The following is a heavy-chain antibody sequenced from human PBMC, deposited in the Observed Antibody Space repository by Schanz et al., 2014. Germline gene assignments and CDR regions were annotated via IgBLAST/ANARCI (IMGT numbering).Heavy chain of an antibody. D-gene: IGHD3-9*01. J-gene: IGHJ4*02. CDR1: GFTISSYS. Sequence: EVHLVESGGGLVKRGGSLRLSCAASGFTISSYSMNWVRQAPGKGLEWVSSISSSGSYIYYADSVKGRFSISRDNAKNSLFLQMNRLRAEDTALYYCAKQIHYDILTVTRNWGQGTLVTVSS. V-gene: IGHV3-21*01. CDR3: AKQIHYDILTVTRN. CDR2: ISSSGSYI.